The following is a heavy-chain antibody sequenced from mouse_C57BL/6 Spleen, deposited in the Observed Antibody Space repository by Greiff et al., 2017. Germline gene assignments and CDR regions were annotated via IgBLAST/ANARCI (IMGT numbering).Heavy chain of an antibody. CDR1: GYTFTDYY. V-gene: IGHV1-26*01. Sequence: EVQLQQSGPELVKPGASVKISCKASGYTFTDYYMNWVKQSHGKSLEWIGDINPNNGGTSYNQKFKGKATLTVDKSSSTAYMELRSLTSEDSAVYYCARTVGGYYFDYWDQGTTLTVSS. J-gene: IGHJ2*01. D-gene: IGHD1-1*02. CDR2: INPNNGGT. CDR3: ARTVGGYYFDY.